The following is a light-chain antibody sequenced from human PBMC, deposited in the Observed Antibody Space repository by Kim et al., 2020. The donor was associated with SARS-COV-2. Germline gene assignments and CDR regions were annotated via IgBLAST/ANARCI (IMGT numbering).Light chain of an antibody. CDR3: QVWDTNTDHHV. Sequence: SYELTQPPSVSVAPGETARITCGGTNIGSKSVHWYQQRPGRAPVLVIYYDIDRPSGIPERFSGSNSGNTATLTISGVEAGDEADYYCQVWDTNTDHHVFGSGTKVTVL. J-gene: IGLJ1*01. CDR1: NIGSKS. V-gene: IGLV3-21*01. CDR2: YDI.